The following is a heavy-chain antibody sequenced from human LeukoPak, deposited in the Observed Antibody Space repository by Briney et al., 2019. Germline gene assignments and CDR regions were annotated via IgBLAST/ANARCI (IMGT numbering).Heavy chain of an antibody. Sequence: SETLSLTCTVSGGSISSYYWSWIRQPPGKGLEWIGYIYYSGSTNYNPSLKSRVTISVNTSKNQFSLKLSSVTAADTSVYYCGKGPEVGYDPYYYYYMDVWGKGTTVTVSS. J-gene: IGHJ6*03. CDR2: IYYSGST. CDR3: GKGPEVGYDPYYYYYMDV. V-gene: IGHV4-59*12. D-gene: IGHD5-12*01. CDR1: GGSISSYY.